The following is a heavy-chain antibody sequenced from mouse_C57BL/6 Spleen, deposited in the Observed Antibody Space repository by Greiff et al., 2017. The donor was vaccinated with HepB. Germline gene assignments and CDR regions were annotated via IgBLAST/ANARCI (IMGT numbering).Heavy chain of an antibody. V-gene: IGHV1-55*01. D-gene: IGHD1-3*01. Sequence: VQLQQPGAELVKPGASVKMSCKASGYTFTSYWITWVKQRPGQGLEWIGDIYPGSGSTNYNEKFKSKATLTADTSSSTAYMQLSSLTSEDSAVYYCARESKEAYWGQGTLVTVSA. CDR3: ARESKEAY. CDR1: GYTFTSYW. CDR2: IYPGSGST. J-gene: IGHJ3*01.